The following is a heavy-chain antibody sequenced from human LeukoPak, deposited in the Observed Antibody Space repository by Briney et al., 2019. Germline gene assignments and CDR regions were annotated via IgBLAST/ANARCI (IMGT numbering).Heavy chain of an antibody. CDR3: ASSDEYCSSTSCPFDY. CDR1: GYTFTSYG. CDR2: ISAYNGNT. Sequence: ASVKVSCKASGYTFTSYGISWVRQAPGQGLEWMGWISAYNGNTNYAQKLQGRVTMTTDTSTSTAYMELRSLRSDDTAVYYRASSDEYCSSTSCPFDYWGQGTLVTVSS. D-gene: IGHD2-2*01. J-gene: IGHJ4*02. V-gene: IGHV1-18*01.